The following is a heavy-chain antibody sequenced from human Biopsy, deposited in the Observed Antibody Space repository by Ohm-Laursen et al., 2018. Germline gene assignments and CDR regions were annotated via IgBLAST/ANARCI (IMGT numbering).Heavy chain of an antibody. Sequence: SSVKVSCKASGYTFTNYGISWVRQAPGQGLEWMGWINAYNGNTLYAQKFQHRVAMATDTSTSTAYMELRSLTSDDTAVYYCARISITRLLDYWGQGTLVTVSS. CDR1: GYTFTNYG. CDR2: INAYNGNT. V-gene: IGHV1-18*01. D-gene: IGHD3-3*01. CDR3: ARISITRLLDY. J-gene: IGHJ4*02.